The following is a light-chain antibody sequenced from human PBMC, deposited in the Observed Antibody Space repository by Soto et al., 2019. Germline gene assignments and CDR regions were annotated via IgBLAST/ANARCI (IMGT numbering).Light chain of an antibody. CDR2: GAS. CDR3: QQYNHWPPDRT. CDR1: QSVGSN. Sequence: EIVMTQSPATLSVSPGERATLSCRASQSVGSNLAWYQQKPGQAPRLRIYGASTRATGIPARFSGSGSGKEFTPTISSLQSEDFAISFWQQYNHWPPDRTFGQGTKVEIK. J-gene: IGKJ1*01. V-gene: IGKV3-15*01.